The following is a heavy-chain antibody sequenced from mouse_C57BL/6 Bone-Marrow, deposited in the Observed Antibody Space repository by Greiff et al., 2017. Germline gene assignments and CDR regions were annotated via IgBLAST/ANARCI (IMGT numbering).Heavy chain of an antibody. J-gene: IGHJ2*01. V-gene: IGHV14-4*01. CDR2: IDPENGDT. CDR1: GFNIKDDY. D-gene: IGHD2-1*01. Sequence: VQLQQSGAELVRPGASVKLSCTASGFNIKDDYMHWVKQRPEQGLEWIGWIDPENGDTEYASKFQGKATITADTSSNTAYLQLSSLTSEDTAVYYCTRYGNYGGFFDYWGQGTTLTVSS. CDR3: TRYGNYGGFFDY.